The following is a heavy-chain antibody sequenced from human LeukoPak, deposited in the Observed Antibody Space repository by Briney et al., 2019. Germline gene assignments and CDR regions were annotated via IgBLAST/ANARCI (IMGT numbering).Heavy chain of an antibody. CDR1: GGSFSAYF. CDR2: VGHSGSA. Sequence: SETLSLTCAVSGGSFSAYFWRWIRQPPGKGLEWIGDVGHSGSADYNPSLKSRVTISVDTSKNQFSLKLSSVTAADTAVYYCARARRWNAAVEGWWFDPWGQGTLVTVSS. J-gene: IGHJ5*02. D-gene: IGHD1-1*01. CDR3: ARARRWNAAVEGWWFDP. V-gene: IGHV4-34*01.